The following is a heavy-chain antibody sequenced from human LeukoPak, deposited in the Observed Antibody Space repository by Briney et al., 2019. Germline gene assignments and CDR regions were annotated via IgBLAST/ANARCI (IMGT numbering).Heavy chain of an antibody. CDR1: GFTFSSYE. Sequence: GGSLRLSCAASGFTFSSYEMNWVRQAPGKGLECDSGISGSGDSTYYADSVKGRFTISRDNSKNTLYLQMNSLRAEDTALYYCAKDRSLVPAALNYWGQGTLVIVSS. D-gene: IGHD2-2*01. CDR2: ISGSGDST. J-gene: IGHJ4*02. CDR3: AKDRSLVPAALNY. V-gene: IGHV3-23*01.